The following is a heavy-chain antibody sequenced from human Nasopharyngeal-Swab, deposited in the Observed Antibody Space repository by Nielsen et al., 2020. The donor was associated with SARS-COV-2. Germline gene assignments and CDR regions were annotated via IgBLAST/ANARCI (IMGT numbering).Heavy chain of an antibody. J-gene: IGHJ4*02. CDR2: ISYDGNDK. CDR1: GFTFNSYG. Sequence: GESLKISCAASGFTFNSYGMHWVRQAPGKGLEWVALISYDGNDKSYGDSVKGQFTISRDNSKNTLYLQMNSLRAEDTAVYYCAKDEMIRGVIGGSYFDSWGQGTLVTVSS. D-gene: IGHD3-10*01. V-gene: IGHV3-30*18. CDR3: AKDEMIRGVIGGSYFDS.